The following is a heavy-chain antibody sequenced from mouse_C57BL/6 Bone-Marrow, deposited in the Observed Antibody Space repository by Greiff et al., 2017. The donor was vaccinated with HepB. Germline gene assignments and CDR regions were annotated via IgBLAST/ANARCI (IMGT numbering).Heavy chain of an antibody. J-gene: IGHJ4*01. Sequence: QVQLKESGAELVRPGTSVKVSCKASGYAFTNYLIEWVKQRPGQGLEWIGVINPGSGGTNYNEKFKGKATLTADKSSSTAYMQLSSLTSEDSAVYFCARRRGLLSYYYAMDYWGQGTSVTVSS. V-gene: IGHV1-54*01. D-gene: IGHD2-12*01. CDR3: ARRRGLLSYYYAMDY. CDR2: INPGSGGT. CDR1: GYAFTNYL.